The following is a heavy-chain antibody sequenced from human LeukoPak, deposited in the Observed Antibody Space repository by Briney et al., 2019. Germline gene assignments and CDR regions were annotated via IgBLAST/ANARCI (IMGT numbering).Heavy chain of an antibody. D-gene: IGHD7-27*01. V-gene: IGHV4-61*05. J-gene: IGHJ4*02. CDR1: GDSISSSSYY. CDR2: IYYTGT. CDR3: ASRKLGNDY. Sequence: SETLSLTCTVSGDSISSSSYYWGWIRQSPGKGLEWIGYIYYTGTSYNPSLKSRVTISADTSKNQFSLNLSSVTAADTAVYYCASRKLGNDYWGQGTLVTVSS.